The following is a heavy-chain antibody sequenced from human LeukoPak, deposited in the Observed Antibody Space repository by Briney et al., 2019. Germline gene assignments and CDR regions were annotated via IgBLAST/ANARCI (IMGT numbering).Heavy chain of an antibody. CDR2: INPSFNPGVDVT. J-gene: IGHJ4*02. V-gene: IGHV1-46*01. D-gene: IGHD3-16*01. CDR3: ARLRVWGTYYFDY. CDR1: GYTFSSYH. Sequence: GASVKVSCKASGYTFSSYHIHWVRQAPGQGLEWMGRINPSFNPGVDVTSYAQKFQGRITMTRDISTNTVYMELSSLTSEDTAVYYCARLRVWGTYYFDYWGQGTLVTVSS.